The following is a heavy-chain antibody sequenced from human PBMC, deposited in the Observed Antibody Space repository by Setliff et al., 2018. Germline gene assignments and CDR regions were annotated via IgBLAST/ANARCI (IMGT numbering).Heavy chain of an antibody. CDR1: GYSISSGYY. J-gene: IGHJ3*02. Sequence: PSETLSLTCAVSGYSISSGYYWGWIRQPPGKGLEWIGSISHSGSAYYNPSLKSRVTISVDTSKNQFSLKLSSVTAADTAVYYCARGRGISMIVVVTHDAFDIWGQGTMVTVSS. V-gene: IGHV4-38-2*01. CDR3: ARGRGISMIVVVTHDAFDI. D-gene: IGHD3-22*01. CDR2: ISHSGSA.